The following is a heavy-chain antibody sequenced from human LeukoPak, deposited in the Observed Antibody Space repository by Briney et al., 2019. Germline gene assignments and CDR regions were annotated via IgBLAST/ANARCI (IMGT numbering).Heavy chain of an antibody. V-gene: IGHV7-4-1*02. J-gene: IGHJ6*03. CDR2: INTNTGNP. D-gene: IGHD5-18*01. CDR1: GYTFTSYA. CDR3: ARAAVRGYSYGYEGYYYYYYMDV. Sequence: ASVKVSCKASGYTFTSYAMNWVRQAPGQGLEWMGWINTNTGNPTYAQGFTGRFVFSLDTSVSTAYLQISSLKAEDTAVYYCARAAVRGYSYGYEGYYYYYYMDVWGEGTTVTVSS.